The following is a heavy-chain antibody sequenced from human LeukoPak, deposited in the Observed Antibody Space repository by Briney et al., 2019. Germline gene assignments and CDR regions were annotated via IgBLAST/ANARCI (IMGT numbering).Heavy chain of an antibody. Sequence: PGRSLRLSCAASGFTFDDYAMHWVRHAPGKGLEWVSGISWNSGSIMYADSVKGRFTISRDNAKNSLYLQMNSLRAEDMALYYCAKDIAVAGATFSGSAAFDIWGQGTMVTVSS. D-gene: IGHD1-26*01. V-gene: IGHV3-9*03. J-gene: IGHJ3*02. CDR1: GFTFDDYA. CDR3: AKDIAVAGATFSGSAAFDI. CDR2: ISWNSGSI.